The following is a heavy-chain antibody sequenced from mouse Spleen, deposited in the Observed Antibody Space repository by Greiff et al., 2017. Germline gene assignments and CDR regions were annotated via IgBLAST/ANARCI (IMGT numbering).Heavy chain of an antibody. CDR2: ISDGGSYT. CDR3: AREELGRAWFAY. CDR1: GFTFSDYY. D-gene: IGHD3-1*01. J-gene: IGHJ3*01. Sequence: EVKLVESGGGLVKPGGSLKLSCAASGFTFSDYYMYWVRQTPEKRLEWVATISDGGSYTYYPDSVKGRFTISRDNAKNNLYLQMSSLKSEDTAMYYCAREELGRAWFAYWGQGTLVTVSA. V-gene: IGHV5-4*02.